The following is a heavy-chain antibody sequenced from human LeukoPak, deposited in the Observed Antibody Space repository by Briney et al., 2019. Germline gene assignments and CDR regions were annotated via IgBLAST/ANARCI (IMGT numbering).Heavy chain of an antibody. CDR3: VQGGMYSSGRFDL. CDR2: ISIISSYT. Sequence: PGRSLRLSSAASAFTFTNNYISWVRQVPKKGLEWVSYISIISSYTNNAYSVKGRFTISRDNSNNTLYRQMSSLRPEDTAVYYGVQGGMYSSGRFDLWGQGTLVTVSS. D-gene: IGHD6-19*01. J-gene: IGHJ5*02. V-gene: IGHV3-11*06. CDR1: AFTFTNNY.